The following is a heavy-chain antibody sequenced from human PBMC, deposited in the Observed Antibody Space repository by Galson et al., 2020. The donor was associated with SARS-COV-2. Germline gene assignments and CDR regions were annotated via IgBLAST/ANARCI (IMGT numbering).Heavy chain of an antibody. V-gene: IGHV4-39*07. Sequence: SETLSLTCTVSGGSISSGPSYWGWVRQPPGKGLEWIGSTYYSGRTYYNPSLKSRVSISADPSKNQFSLKLSSVTAADTAVYFCARYDYGDIRPAFDYWGQGILVTVSS. J-gene: IGHJ4*02. CDR3: ARYDYGDIRPAFDY. D-gene: IGHD4-17*01. CDR2: TYYSGRT. CDR1: GGSISSGPSY.